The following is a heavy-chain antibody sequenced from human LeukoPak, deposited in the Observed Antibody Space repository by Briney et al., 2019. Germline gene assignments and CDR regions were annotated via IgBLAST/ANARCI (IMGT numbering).Heavy chain of an antibody. CDR3: TRVGYSSSWYCFDY. CDR1: GFTFGDYA. D-gene: IGHD6-13*01. CDR2: IRSKAYGGTT. Sequence: GGSLRLSCTASGFTFGDYAMSWVRQAPGKGLEWVGFIRSKAYGGTTEYAASVKGRFTISRDDSKSIGYLQMNSLKTEDTAVYYCTRVGYSSSWYCFDYWGQGTLVTVSS. V-gene: IGHV3-49*04. J-gene: IGHJ4*02.